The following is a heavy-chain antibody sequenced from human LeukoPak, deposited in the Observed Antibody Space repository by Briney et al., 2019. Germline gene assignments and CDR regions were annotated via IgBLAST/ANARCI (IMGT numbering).Heavy chain of an antibody. CDR2: INSDGSIT. V-gene: IGHV3-74*01. J-gene: IGHJ4*02. Sequence: GGSLRLSCAASGFTFTTYWMHWVRQAPGKGLVWVSHINSDGSITSYADYVKGRFTISRDNAKNTLYLQMNSLRAEDTAVYYCARRSSGSPPYYFDYWGQGTLVTVSS. CDR1: GFTFTTYW. CDR3: ARRSSGSPPYYFDY. D-gene: IGHD1-26*01.